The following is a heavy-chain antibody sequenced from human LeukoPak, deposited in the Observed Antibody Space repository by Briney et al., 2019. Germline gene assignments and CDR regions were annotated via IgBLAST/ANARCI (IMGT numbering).Heavy chain of an antibody. CDR1: RFTFSNYW. CDR3: ARDMGWQQFVQ. Sequence: PGGSLRLSCVASRFTFSNYWMTWVRQAPGKGLERVANIKKDGGETYYTESVKGRFTISRDNARNSLYLQMNSLTVEDTAVYYCARDMGWQQFVQWGQGTLVTVSS. V-gene: IGHV3-7*01. D-gene: IGHD5-24*01. J-gene: IGHJ4*02. CDR2: IKKDGGET.